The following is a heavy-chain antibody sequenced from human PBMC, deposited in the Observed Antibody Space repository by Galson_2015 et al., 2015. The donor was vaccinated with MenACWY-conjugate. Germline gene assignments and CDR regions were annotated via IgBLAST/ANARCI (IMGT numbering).Heavy chain of an antibody. CDR1: GYTFTTYW. CDR2: LSPGDSET. V-gene: IGHV5-51*01. Sequence: QSGAEVKKPGESLTISCKGSGYTFTTYWIGWVRQLPGKGLEWMGLLSPGDSETRYSPAFQGQVTISADKSISTAYVQWDSLQASDTAMYYCARHPPGGRGMDVWGQGTTVTVSS. J-gene: IGHJ6*02. CDR3: ARHPPGGRGMDV. D-gene: IGHD1-26*01.